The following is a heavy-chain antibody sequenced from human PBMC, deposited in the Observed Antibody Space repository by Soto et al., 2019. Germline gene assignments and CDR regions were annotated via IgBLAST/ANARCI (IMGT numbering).Heavy chain of an antibody. J-gene: IGHJ4*02. V-gene: IGHV4-61*01. CDR2: IYYTGST. Sequence: SETLSLTCTVSGGSVSSGSYYWSWIRQPPGKGLEWIGYIYYTGSTNYNPSLKSRVTMSVDTSKNQFSLKLSSVTAADTAVYYCAREKKYFPHYFDYWGPGTLVTVSS. CDR1: GGSVSSGSYY. CDR3: AREKKYFPHYFDY. D-gene: IGHD3-9*01.